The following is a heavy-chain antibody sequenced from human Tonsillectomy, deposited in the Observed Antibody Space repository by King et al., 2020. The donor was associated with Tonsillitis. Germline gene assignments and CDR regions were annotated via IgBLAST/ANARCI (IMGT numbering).Heavy chain of an antibody. CDR1: GFTFTNYA. CDR3: AGHDAPTSDYLYYYMDV. CDR2: ISGSGDNT. J-gene: IGHJ6*03. Sequence: VQLVESGGGLVQPGGSLRLSCAASGFTFTNYAMGWVRQAPGKGLEWVSAISGSGDNTFYADSMRGRFTISRDTSKKTMYLQMNSLRDGDTAVYFCAGHDAPTSDYLYYYMDVWGKGTTVTVSS. V-gene: IGHV3-23*04. D-gene: IGHD1-1*01.